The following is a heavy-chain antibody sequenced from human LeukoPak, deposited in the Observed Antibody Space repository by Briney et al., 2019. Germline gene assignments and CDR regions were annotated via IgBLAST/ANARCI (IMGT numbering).Heavy chain of an antibody. CDR1: GGSISSYY. J-gene: IGHJ4*02. Sequence: SETLSLTCTVSGGSISSYYWSWIRQPPGKGLEWIGYIYYSGSTNYNPSLKSRVTISVDTSKTQFSLKLSSVTAADTAVYYCARGGGSYYVDYWGQGTLVTVSS. D-gene: IGHD1-26*01. CDR3: ARGGGSYYVDY. CDR2: IYYSGST. V-gene: IGHV4-59*01.